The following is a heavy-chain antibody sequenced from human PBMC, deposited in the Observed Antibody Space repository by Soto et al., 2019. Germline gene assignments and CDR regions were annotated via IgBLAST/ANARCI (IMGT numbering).Heavy chain of an antibody. V-gene: IGHV5-51*01. J-gene: IGHJ4*02. CDR3: ARRGESSDWYIVDIPFES. D-gene: IGHD6-19*01. CDR2: INPADSDI. Sequence: GESLKISCKGSGYSFTNYWIGWVRQMPGKGLEWRGIINPADSDIRYNPSFEGKVTISVDKSISTAFLQWSSLQAADTATYYCARRGESSDWYIVDIPFESWGQGTLVTVSS. CDR1: GYSFTNYW.